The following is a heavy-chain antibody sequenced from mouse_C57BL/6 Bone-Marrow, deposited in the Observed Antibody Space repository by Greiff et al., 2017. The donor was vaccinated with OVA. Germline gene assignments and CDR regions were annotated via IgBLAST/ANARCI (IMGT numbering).Heavy chain of an antibody. Sequence: EVKLQESGGGLVQPGGSMKLSCAASGFTFSDAWMDWVRQSPEKGLEWVAEIRNKANNHATYYAVSVKGRFTISRDASKSNIYLQMNSLRAEDTGIYYCTRPYLLLRGWVAYWGQGTLVTVSA. CDR1: GFTFSDAW. D-gene: IGHD1-1*01. J-gene: IGHJ3*01. V-gene: IGHV6-6*01. CDR3: TRPYLLLRGWVAY. CDR2: IRNKANNHAT.